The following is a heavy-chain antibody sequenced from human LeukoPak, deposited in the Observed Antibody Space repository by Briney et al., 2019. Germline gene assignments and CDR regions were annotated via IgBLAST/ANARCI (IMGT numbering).Heavy chain of an antibody. CDR1: GFTFSSYA. D-gene: IGHD5-24*01. J-gene: IGHJ5*02. V-gene: IGHV3-30-3*01. CDR2: ISYDGSNK. Sequence: PGGSLRLSCAASGFTFSSYATHLVRQAPGKGLEWVAVISYDGSNKYYADSVKGRFTISRDNSKNTLYLQMNSLRAEDTAVYYCARDGIRYLESPRWFDPWGQGTLVTVSS. CDR3: ARDGIRYLESPRWFDP.